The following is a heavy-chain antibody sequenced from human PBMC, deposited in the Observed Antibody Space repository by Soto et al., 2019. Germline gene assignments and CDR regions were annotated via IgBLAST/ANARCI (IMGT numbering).Heavy chain of an antibody. V-gene: IGHV3-23*05. D-gene: IGHD2-8*01. J-gene: IGHJ4*02. CDR2: IDVLNGA. CDR3: SAWRAGGLVNLVH. Sequence: PGGSLRLSCAASGFTFSSYAMSWVRRAPGKGLECISTIDVLNGAWYSDSVRGRLAISRDVSRNTVYLQMGSLRVEDTAIYFCSAWRAGGLVNLVHGGPGTVVTVFS. CDR1: GFTFSSYA.